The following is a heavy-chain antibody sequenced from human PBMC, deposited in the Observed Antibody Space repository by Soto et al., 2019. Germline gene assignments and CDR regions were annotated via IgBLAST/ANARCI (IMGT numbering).Heavy chain of an antibody. Sequence: PGGSLRLSCAASGFTFSSYWMHWVRQVPGKGLVWVSRINSDGGGTYYADSVKGRFTISRANSKNTLFLHMSSLRAEDTAIYYCAKNPGNTWDFDYWGQGTLVTVSS. D-gene: IGHD7-27*01. J-gene: IGHJ4*02. CDR3: AKNPGNTWDFDY. CDR1: GFTFSSYW. V-gene: IGHV3-74*01. CDR2: INSDGGGT.